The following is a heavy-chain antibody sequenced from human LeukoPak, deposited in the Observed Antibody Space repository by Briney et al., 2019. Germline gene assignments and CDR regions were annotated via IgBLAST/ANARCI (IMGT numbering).Heavy chain of an antibody. CDR2: IYTSGST. CDR1: AGSISSYY. J-gene: IGHJ2*01. Sequence: SEALSLTCTVSAGSISSYYWSWIRQPAGKGLEWIGRIYTSGSTNHNPSLKSRVTMSVDTSKNQFSLKLSSVTAADTAVYYCARDRGYGDYVFWYFDLWGRGTLVTVSS. V-gene: IGHV4-4*07. D-gene: IGHD4-17*01. CDR3: ARDRGYGDYVFWYFDL.